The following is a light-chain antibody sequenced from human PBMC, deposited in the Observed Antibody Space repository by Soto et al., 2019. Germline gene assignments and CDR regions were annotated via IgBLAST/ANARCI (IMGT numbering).Light chain of an antibody. CDR3: QQYHDYPGT. J-gene: IGKJ1*01. CDR1: QTINSW. CDR2: RTS. V-gene: IGKV1-5*03. Sequence: DIQMTQSPSTLSAFVGDGVTITCRASQTINSWLAWYQQKPGKAPKLLMYRTSSLESGVPSRFSGSGSGTEFTLTISSLQPDDFATYYCQQYHDYPGTFGQGTKVEIK.